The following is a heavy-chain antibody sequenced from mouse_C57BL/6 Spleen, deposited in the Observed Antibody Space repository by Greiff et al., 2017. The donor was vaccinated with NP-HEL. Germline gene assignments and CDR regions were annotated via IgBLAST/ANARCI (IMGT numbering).Heavy chain of an antibody. J-gene: IGHJ2*01. Sequence: EVQLQQSGPELVKPGASVKISCKASGYSFTDYNMNWVKQSNGKSLEWIGVINPNYGTTSYNQKFKGKATLTVDQSSSTAYMQLNSLTSEDSAVYYCASHYYGSSYDYFDYWSQGTTLTVSS. CDR3: ASHYYGSSYDYFDY. D-gene: IGHD1-1*01. CDR1: GYSFTDYN. CDR2: INPNYGTT. V-gene: IGHV1-39*01.